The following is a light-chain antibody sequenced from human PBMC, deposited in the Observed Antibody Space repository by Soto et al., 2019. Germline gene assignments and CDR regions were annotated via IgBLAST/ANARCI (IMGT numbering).Light chain of an antibody. CDR3: QQYGISRFT. Sequence: EIVLTQSPGTLSLSPGERATLSCRASQSISSSYLAWYQQKPGQAPRLLVYGASSKATGIPARFSGCGSGTDFTLTISRLEPEDFAVYYCQQYGISRFTFGPGPIVDIK. J-gene: IGKJ3*01. CDR1: QSISSSY. V-gene: IGKV3-20*01. CDR2: GAS.